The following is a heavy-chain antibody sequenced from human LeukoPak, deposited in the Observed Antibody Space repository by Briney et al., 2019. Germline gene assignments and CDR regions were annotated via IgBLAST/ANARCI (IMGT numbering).Heavy chain of an antibody. Sequence: GGSLRLSCAASRFTFSSYAMSWVRQAPGKGLEWVTGISGSGGSTYYADSVKGRFTISRDNSKNTLYVQLNSLRGEDTAVYYCARGGYNPPRLEYWGQGTLVTVSS. CDR2: ISGSGGST. CDR3: ARGGYNPPRLEY. CDR1: RFTFSSYA. D-gene: IGHD3-16*01. J-gene: IGHJ4*02. V-gene: IGHV3-23*01.